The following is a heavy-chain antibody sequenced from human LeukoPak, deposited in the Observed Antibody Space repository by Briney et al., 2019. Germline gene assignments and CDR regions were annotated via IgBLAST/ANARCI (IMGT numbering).Heavy chain of an antibody. CDR2: IYSGGST. D-gene: IGHD2-2*01. Sequence: GGSLRLSCAASGFTVSSNYMSWVRQAPGKGLEWVPVIYSGGSTYYADSVKGRFTISRDNSKNTLYLQMNSLRAEDTAVYYCARRREPAAAFDYWGQGTLVTVSS. CDR1: GFTVSSNY. CDR3: ARRREPAAAFDY. V-gene: IGHV3-53*01. J-gene: IGHJ4*02.